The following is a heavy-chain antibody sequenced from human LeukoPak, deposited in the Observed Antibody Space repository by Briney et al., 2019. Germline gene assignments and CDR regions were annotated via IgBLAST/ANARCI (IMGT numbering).Heavy chain of an antibody. CDR2: IYHSGSA. D-gene: IGHD1-14*01. J-gene: IGHJ4*02. CDR1: GYSISSGYQ. V-gene: IGHV4-38-2*01. Sequence: PSETLSLTCGVSGYSISSGYQWAWIRQSPGKGLEWIGSIYHSGSAHYNPSLKSRVTISVETSKNQFSLKLSSVTAADTAVYYCAGRKPYYFDYWGQGTLVTVSS. CDR3: AGRKPYYFDY.